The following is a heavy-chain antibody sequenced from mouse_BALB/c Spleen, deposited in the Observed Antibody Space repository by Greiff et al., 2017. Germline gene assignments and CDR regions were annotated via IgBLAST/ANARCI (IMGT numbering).Heavy chain of an antibody. Sequence: EVMLVESGGGLVQPGGSRKLSCAASGFTFSSFGMHWVRQAPEKGLEWVAYISSGSSTIYYADTVKGRFTISRDNPKNTLFLQMTSLRSEDTAMYYCARSDYRYDEGLAYWGQGTLVTVSA. D-gene: IGHD2-14*01. CDR3: ARSDYRYDEGLAY. CDR1: GFTFSSFG. V-gene: IGHV5-17*02. J-gene: IGHJ3*01. CDR2: ISSGSSTI.